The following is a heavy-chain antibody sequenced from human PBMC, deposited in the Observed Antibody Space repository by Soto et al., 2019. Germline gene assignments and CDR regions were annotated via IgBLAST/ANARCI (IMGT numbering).Heavy chain of an antibody. D-gene: IGHD4-17*01. CDR1: SGSIISSNY. CDR3: ARSYGVYTTRRADVFHI. J-gene: IGHJ3*02. Sequence: QVQLRQSGPGLVKPSGTLSLTCAVSSGSIISSNYWTWVRQPPGKGLEWIGEIYHSGGTDYNPSLTSRVTITIDRSQNQFSLNLTSVTAADTPVYYCARSYGVYTTRRADVFHIWGHGTMVIVSS. CDR2: IYHSGGT. V-gene: IGHV4-4*02.